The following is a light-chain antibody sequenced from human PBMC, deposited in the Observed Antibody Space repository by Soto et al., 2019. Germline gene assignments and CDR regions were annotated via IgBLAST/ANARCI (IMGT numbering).Light chain of an antibody. J-gene: IGKJ4*01. CDR3: QQANSFPLT. CDR1: QGINKW. CDR2: AAS. V-gene: IGKV1-12*01. Sequence: DIPMTQSPSSVSAAVGDRVTITCRASQGINKWLARYQQKPGKAPHLLISAASTLRSGVPSRFSGSGSGTDFILAISNLQPEDFATYFCQQANSFPLTFGGGTRVEI.